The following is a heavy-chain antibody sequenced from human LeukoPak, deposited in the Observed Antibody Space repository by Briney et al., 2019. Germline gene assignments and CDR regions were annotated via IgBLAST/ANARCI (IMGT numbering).Heavy chain of an antibody. CDR1: GGSMSGYY. J-gene: IGHJ6*03. CDR3: AREETSGYDYYYYMDV. Sequence: SETLSLTCTVSGGSMSGYYWSWIRQPPGKGLEWIGYIYYSGSNNYNPSLKSRATISVDTSKNQFSLKLSSVTAADTAVYYCAREETSGYDYYYYMDVWGKGTTVTVSS. V-gene: IGHV4-59*01. D-gene: IGHD5-12*01. CDR2: IYYSGSN.